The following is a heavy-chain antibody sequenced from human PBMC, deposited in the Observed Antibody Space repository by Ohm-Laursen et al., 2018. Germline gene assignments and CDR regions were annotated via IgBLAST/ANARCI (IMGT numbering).Heavy chain of an antibody. CDR3: ARAVKAHFNWFDP. Sequence: SDTLSLTCTVSGGSISSYYWSWIRQPPGKGLEWIGYIYYSGSTNYNPSPKSRVTISVDTSKNQFSLKLSSVTAADTAVYYCARAVKAHFNWFDPWGQGTLVTVSS. CDR2: IYYSGST. CDR1: GGSISSYY. D-gene: IGHD3-22*01. J-gene: IGHJ5*02. V-gene: IGHV4-59*07.